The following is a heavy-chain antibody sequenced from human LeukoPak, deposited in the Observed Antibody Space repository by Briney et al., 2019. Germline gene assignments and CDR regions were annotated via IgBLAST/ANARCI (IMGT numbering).Heavy chain of an antibody. J-gene: IGHJ6*02. CDR1: GGSISSYY. Sequence: PSETLSLTCTVSGGSISSYYWSWIRQPPGKGLEWIGYIYYSGSTNYNPSLKSRATISVGTSKNHFSLKLNSVTAADTAVYYCAREKVGIAVVGTGVYYYYGMDVWGQGTTVTVSS. CDR2: IYYSGST. CDR3: AREKVGIAVVGTGVYYYYGMDV. D-gene: IGHD6-19*01. V-gene: IGHV4-59*01.